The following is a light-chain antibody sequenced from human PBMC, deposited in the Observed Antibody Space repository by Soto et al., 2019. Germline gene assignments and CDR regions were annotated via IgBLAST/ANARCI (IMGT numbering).Light chain of an antibody. CDR1: SSDVGSYNL. V-gene: IGLV2-23*01. CDR2: EGS. J-gene: IGLJ1*01. CDR3: CSYAGSSTFYV. Sequence: QSVLTQPASVSGSPGQSITISCTGTSSDVGSYNLVSWYQQHPGKAPKLMIYEGSKRPSGVSNRFSGSKSGNTASLTISGLQAEDEADYYCCSYAGSSTFYVFGTVTKVTV.